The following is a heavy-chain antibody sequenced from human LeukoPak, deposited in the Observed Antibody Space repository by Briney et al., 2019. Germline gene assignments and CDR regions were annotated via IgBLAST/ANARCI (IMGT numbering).Heavy chain of an antibody. D-gene: IGHD3-22*01. V-gene: IGHV1-24*01. CDR2: FDPEDGET. Sequence: GASVKVSCKVSGYTLTELSMHWVRQAPGKGLEWMGGFDPEDGETIYAQKFQGRVTMTEDTSTDTAYMELSSLRSEDTAVYYCATVFDSSGYYKHDYWGQGTLVTVS. CDR1: GYTLTELS. CDR3: ATVFDSSGYYKHDY. J-gene: IGHJ4*02.